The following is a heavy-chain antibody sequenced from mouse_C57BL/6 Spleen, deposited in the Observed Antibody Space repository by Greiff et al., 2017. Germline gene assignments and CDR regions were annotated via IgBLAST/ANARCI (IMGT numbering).Heavy chain of an antibody. CDR3: AKGQLLYYAMEG. Sequence: VQLQQPGAELVKPGASVKLSCKASGYTFTSYWMPWVKQRPGQGLEWIGEIDPSGSYTNYNQKFKGKSTVTVDRSSSTAYMQLSSLTSEDSAVYCCAKGQLLYYAMEGWGQGASVTV. J-gene: IGHJ4*01. CDR2: IDPSGSYT. CDR1: GYTFTSYW. V-gene: IGHV1-69*01. D-gene: IGHD6-1*01.